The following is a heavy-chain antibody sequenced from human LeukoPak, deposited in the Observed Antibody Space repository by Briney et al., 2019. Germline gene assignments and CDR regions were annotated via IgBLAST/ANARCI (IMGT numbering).Heavy chain of an antibody. V-gene: IGHV3-21*01. CDR3: AKGGGYETQYYYYYLDV. CDR1: GFTFSSYA. CDR2: ISSSSSYI. J-gene: IGHJ6*03. D-gene: IGHD5-12*01. Sequence: GGPLRLSCAASGFTFSSYAMSWVRQAPGKGLEWVSSISSSSSYIYYADSMKGRFTVSRDNARNSVYLQMKSLRAEDTAVYYCAKGGGYETQYYYYYLDVWGKGTTVTISS.